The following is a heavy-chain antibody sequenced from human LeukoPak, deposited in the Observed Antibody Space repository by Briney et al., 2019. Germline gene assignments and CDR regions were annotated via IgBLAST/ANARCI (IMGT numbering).Heavy chain of an antibody. CDR1: GGSISSYY. CDR2: IYYSGST. Sequence: PSETLSLTCTVSGGSISSYYWSWIRQPPGKGLEWIGYIYYSGSTNYNPSLKSRVTISVDTSKNQFSLKLSSVTAADTAVYYCARVRGRDGYNRHAFDIWGQGTMVTVSS. J-gene: IGHJ3*02. CDR3: ARVRGRDGYNRHAFDI. D-gene: IGHD5-24*01. V-gene: IGHV4-59*01.